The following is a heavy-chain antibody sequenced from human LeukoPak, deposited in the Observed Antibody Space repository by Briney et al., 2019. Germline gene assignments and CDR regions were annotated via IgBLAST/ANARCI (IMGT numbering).Heavy chain of an antibody. J-gene: IGHJ4*02. V-gene: IGHV3-30*18. CDR3: AKDREVAGTFLPDY. CDR1: GFTFSTYG. CDR2: ISYDESNE. Sequence: GGSLRLSCAASGFTFSTYGMHWVRQAPGMGLEWVALISYDESNEYHADSVKGRFSVSRDNSKNTLYLQMNGLRAEDTAVYYCAKDREVAGTFLPDYWGQGTLVTVSS. D-gene: IGHD6-19*01.